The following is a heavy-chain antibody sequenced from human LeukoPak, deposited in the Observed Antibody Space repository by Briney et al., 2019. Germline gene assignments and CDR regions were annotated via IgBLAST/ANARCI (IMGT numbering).Heavy chain of an antibody. CDR3: ARVLTGTTIDYFDY. CDR2: INPNSGGT. V-gene: IGHV1-2*02. J-gene: IGHJ4*02. Sequence: ASVKVSCKASGYTFTGYYMHWVRQAPGQGLEWMGWINPNSGGTNYAQKFQGRVTMTRDTSISTAYMELSRLRSDDTAVYYCARVLTGTTIDYFDYWGLGTLVTVSS. CDR1: GYTFTGYY. D-gene: IGHD1-7*01.